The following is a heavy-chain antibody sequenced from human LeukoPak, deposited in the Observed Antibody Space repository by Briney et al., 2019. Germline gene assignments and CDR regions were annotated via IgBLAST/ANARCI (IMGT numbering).Heavy chain of an antibody. Sequence: GSSENISCTASVYTFSYYVIYWVRQAPGQGLECMGWVNPKSGGTNYVQKFQGRVTMTRDTSINTVYIELSSLNSDDTAMYYCARDVIMGDEQGWFDPWGEGTLVTVCS. J-gene: IGHJ5*02. D-gene: IGHD3-16*01. CDR1: VYTFSYYV. CDR2: VNPKSGGT. V-gene: IGHV1-2*02. CDR3: ARDVIMGDEQGWFDP.